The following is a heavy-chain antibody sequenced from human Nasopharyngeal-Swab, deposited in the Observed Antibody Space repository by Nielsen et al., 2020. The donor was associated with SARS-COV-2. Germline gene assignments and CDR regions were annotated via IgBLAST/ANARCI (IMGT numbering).Heavy chain of an antibody. CDR3: WDHAYGSGWDY. D-gene: IGHD3-10*01. Sequence: GGSLRLSCAASGFTFTNAWMNWVRQAPGKGLEWVGRIRSNTDGGTTDYAAPVKGRFTISRDDSKNTVYLEMNSLKIEDTGVDYCWDHAYGSGWDYWGRGTLVTVSS. CDR2: IRSNTDGGTT. V-gene: IGHV3-15*07. CDR1: GFTFTNAW. J-gene: IGHJ4*02.